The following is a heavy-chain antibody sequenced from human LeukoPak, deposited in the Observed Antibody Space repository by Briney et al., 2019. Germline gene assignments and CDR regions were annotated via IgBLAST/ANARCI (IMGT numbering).Heavy chain of an antibody. CDR1: GGSISRSSYY. CDR3: SLGDSLYYFDY. Sequence: PSETLSLTCSVTGGSISRSSYYWGWIRQPPGEGLEWIGNIHYSGKTYYNPSLKSRVTISIDTSKNQFSLKLSSVTAADTAVYYCSLGDSLYYFDYWGQGTLVTVSS. V-gene: IGHV4-39*01. D-gene: IGHD3-16*01. CDR2: IHYSGKT. J-gene: IGHJ4*02.